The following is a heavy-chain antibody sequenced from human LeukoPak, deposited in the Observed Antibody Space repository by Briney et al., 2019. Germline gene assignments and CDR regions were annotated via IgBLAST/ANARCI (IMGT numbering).Heavy chain of an antibody. J-gene: IGHJ2*01. CDR3: AKDPGYGDYGDWYFDF. CDR2: ISLSGDST. Sequence: PGGSLRLSCAASGFTFRNFVMSWVRQAPGKGLEWVAGISLSGDSTYAADSVKGRFTISRDNSKNTLSLQMNSLRAEGTAVYYCAKDPGYGDYGDWYFDFWGRGTLVTVSS. V-gene: IGHV3-23*01. D-gene: IGHD4-17*01. CDR1: GFTFRNFV.